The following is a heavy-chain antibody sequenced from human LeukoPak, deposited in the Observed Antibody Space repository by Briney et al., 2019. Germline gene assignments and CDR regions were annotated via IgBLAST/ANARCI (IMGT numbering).Heavy chain of an antibody. CDR3: ARFYDCSGGSCYGLGWFDP. CDR1: GYSFTSYW. V-gene: IGHV5-51*01. CDR2: IYPGDSDT. D-gene: IGHD2-15*01. Sequence: GESLKISCKGSGYSFTSYWIGWVRQMPGKGLEWMGIIYPGDSDTIYSPSFQGQVTISADKSISTAYLQWSSLKASDTAMYYCARFYDCSGGSCYGLGWFDPWGQGTLVTVSS. J-gene: IGHJ5*02.